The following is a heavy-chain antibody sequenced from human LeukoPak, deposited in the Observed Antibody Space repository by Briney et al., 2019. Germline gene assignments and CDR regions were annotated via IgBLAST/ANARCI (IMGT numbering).Heavy chain of an antibody. CDR1: GGSIYYYW. CDR3: ATHWLDAEKTHSYWFDP. CDR2: IYRGETT. Sequence: SETLSLTCSVSGGSIYYYWRSWIRQPPGKGLEWIGYIYRGETTNYNPSLKSRVTLSVDTSKNQISLNLNSVTASDTAVYYCATHWLDAEKTHSYWFDPWGQGTLATVSS. J-gene: IGHJ5*02. V-gene: IGHV4-4*09. D-gene: IGHD3-3*02.